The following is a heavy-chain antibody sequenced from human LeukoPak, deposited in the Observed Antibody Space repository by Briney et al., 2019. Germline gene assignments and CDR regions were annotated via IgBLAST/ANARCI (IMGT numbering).Heavy chain of an antibody. V-gene: IGHV3-72*01. D-gene: IGHD1-26*01. Sequence: GMSLRLSCAASGFTFSDHFLDWVRQAPGKGLEWVGRTRNKANSYITEYAASVKGRFTISRDDSKNSLYLQMSSLKTDDTAMYYCASIRGTFGYWGQGTLVTVSS. CDR3: ASIRGTFGY. CDR2: TRNKANSYIT. J-gene: IGHJ4*02. CDR1: GFTFSDHF.